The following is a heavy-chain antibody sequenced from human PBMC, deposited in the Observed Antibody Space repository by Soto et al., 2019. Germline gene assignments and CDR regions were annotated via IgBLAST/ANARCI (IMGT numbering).Heavy chain of an antibody. CDR1: GASIRSTSYF. J-gene: IGHJ5*02. CDR2: IYYSGST. Sequence: SETLSLTCSVSGASIRSTSYFWGWIRQPPGKGLEWIGSIYYSGSTYYNPSLKSRVTVSVDTSKNQFSLKLSSVTAADTAVYYCARHPSDFWFDPWGQGTLVTVSS. D-gene: IGHD2-21*02. CDR3: ARHPSDFWFDP. V-gene: IGHV4-39*01.